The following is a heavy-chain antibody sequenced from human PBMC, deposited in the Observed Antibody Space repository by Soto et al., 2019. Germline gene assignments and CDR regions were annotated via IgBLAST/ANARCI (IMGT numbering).Heavy chain of an antibody. D-gene: IGHD3-22*01. Sequence: SVKVSCKASGGTFSSYAISWVRQAPGEGLEWMGGIIPIFGTANYAQKFQGRVTITADESTSTAYMELSSLRSEDTAVYYCARDRARYYDSSGYPQHFDYWGQGTLVTVST. CDR3: ARDRARYYDSSGYPQHFDY. CDR2: IIPIFGTA. V-gene: IGHV1-69*13. J-gene: IGHJ4*02. CDR1: GGTFSSYA.